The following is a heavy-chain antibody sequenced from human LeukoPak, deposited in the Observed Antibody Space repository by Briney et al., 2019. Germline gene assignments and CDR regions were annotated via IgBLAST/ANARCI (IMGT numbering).Heavy chain of an antibody. CDR2: FDPEDGET. V-gene: IGHV1-24*01. J-gene: IGHJ4*02. CDR3: ATAVGRWLQLGYFDY. D-gene: IGHD5-24*01. Sequence: ASVKVSCQVSGYTLTELSMHWVRQAPGKGLEGMGGFDPEDGETIYAQKFQGRVTMTEDTSTDTAYMELSSLRSEDTAVYYCATAVGRWLQLGYFDYWGQGTLVTVSS. CDR1: GYTLTELS.